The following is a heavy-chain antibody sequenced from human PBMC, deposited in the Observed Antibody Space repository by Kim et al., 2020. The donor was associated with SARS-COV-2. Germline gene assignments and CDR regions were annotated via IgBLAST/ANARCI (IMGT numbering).Heavy chain of an antibody. J-gene: IGHJ4*02. CDR3: VKDHPYGDDGPYFFDF. D-gene: IGHD4-17*01. CDR1: GFTFSIFA. CDR2: ISRSGTTT. V-gene: IGHV3-23*01. Sequence: GGSLRLSCEASGFTFSIFAMSWVRQPPGKGLEWVSVISRSGTTTDYTDSVKGRFTVSRDNNKNTLYLQMNSLRVEDTAVYYCVKDHPYGDDGPYFFDFWGQGTRVTVSS.